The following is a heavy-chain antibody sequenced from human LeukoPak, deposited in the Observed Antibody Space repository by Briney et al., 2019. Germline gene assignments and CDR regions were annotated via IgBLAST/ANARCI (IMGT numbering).Heavy chain of an antibody. V-gene: IGHV3-66*01. Sequence: GSLRLSCAASGFTVSRNYMIWVRQTPGKGLEWVSILYFDDYTLYTDSVKGRFTISRDDSKNALYLQMNSLRAEDTALYFCARGGTSYYPSDWGQGTLVTVSS. CDR3: ARGGTSYYPSD. D-gene: IGHD3-10*01. CDR1: GFTVSRNY. J-gene: IGHJ4*02. CDR2: LYFDDYT.